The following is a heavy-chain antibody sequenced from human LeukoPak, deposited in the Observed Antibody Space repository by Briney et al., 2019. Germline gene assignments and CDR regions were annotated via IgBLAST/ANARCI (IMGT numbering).Heavy chain of an antibody. CDR2: ISWNSGSI. CDR1: GFTFDDYA. J-gene: IGHJ4*02. Sequence: PGGSLRLSCAASGFTFDDYATHWVRQAPGKGLEWVSGISWNSGSIGYADSVKGRFTISRDNAKNSLYLQMNSLRAEDTALYYCAKDMFEVDSSFDYWGQGTLVTVSS. V-gene: IGHV3-9*01. D-gene: IGHD2-21*01. CDR3: AKDMFEVDSSFDY.